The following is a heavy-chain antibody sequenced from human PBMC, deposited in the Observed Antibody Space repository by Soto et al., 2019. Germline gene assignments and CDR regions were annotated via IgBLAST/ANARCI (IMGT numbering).Heavy chain of an antibody. J-gene: IGHJ6*02. CDR1: GFIFGVYA. CDR3: TRDYPYCSSTSCQYYYYYYGMDV. D-gene: IGHD2-2*01. CDR2: IRSKAYGGTT. V-gene: IGHV3-49*04. Sequence: PGGSLRLSCTASGFIFGVYAMSWVRQAPGKGLEWVGFIRSKAYGGTTEYAASVNGRFTIAREDAKSIAYLQMNSLKTEDTAVYYGTRDYPYCSSTSCQYYYYYYGMDVWGQGTTVTVSS.